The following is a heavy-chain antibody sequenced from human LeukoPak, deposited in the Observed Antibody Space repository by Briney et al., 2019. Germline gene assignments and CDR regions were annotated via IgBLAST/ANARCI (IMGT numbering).Heavy chain of an antibody. D-gene: IGHD6-13*01. CDR3: ARAPALYSSSWYRRSSGMDV. V-gene: IGHV1-2*06. J-gene: IGHJ6*02. CDR1: GYTFTSYY. CDR2: INPNSGGT. Sequence: ASVKVSCKASGYTFTSYYMHWVRQAPGQGLEWMGRINPNSGGTNYAQKFQGRVTMTRDTSISTAYMEPSRLRSDDTAVYYCARAPALYSSSWYRRSSGMDVWGQGTTVTVSS.